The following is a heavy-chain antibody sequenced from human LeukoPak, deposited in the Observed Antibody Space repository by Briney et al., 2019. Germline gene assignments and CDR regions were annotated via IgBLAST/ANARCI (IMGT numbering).Heavy chain of an antibody. J-gene: IGHJ4*02. V-gene: IGHV4-34*01. CDR1: GGSFSGYY. Sequence: SETLSLTCAVYGGSFSGYYWSWIRQPPGKGLEWIGEINHSGSTNYNPSLKSRVTISVDTSKNQFSLKLSSVTAADTAVYYCARERSSSGYFLSFDYWGQGTLVTVSS. D-gene: IGHD3-22*01. CDR2: INHSGST. CDR3: ARERSSSGYFLSFDY.